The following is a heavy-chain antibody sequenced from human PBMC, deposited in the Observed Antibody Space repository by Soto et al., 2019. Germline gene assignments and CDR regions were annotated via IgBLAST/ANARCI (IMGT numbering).Heavy chain of an antibody. V-gene: IGHV5-10-1*01. CDR1: GYSFTSYW. D-gene: IGHD3-22*01. J-gene: IGHJ6*02. CDR3: ARPMRNRGYYYYGMDV. Sequence: GESLKISCKGSGYSFTSYWISWVRQMPGKGLEWMGRIDPSDSYTNYSPSFQGHVTISADKSISTAYLQWSSLKASDTAMYYCARPMRNRGYYYYGMDVWGQGTTVTSP. CDR2: IDPSDSYT.